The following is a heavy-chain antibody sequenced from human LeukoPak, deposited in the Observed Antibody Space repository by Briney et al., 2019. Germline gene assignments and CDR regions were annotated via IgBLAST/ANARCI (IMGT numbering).Heavy chain of an antibody. V-gene: IGHV4-4*07. CDR1: GGSISSYY. J-gene: IGHJ6*03. CDR3: AAMTPDYYYYYMDV. D-gene: IGHD4-11*01. Sequence: SETLSLTCTVSGGSISSYYCSWIRQPARKGLEWIGRIYTSGSTNYNPSLKSRVTMSVDTPKNQFSLKLSSVTAADTAVYYCAAMTPDYYYYYMDVWGKGTAVTVSS. CDR2: IYTSGST.